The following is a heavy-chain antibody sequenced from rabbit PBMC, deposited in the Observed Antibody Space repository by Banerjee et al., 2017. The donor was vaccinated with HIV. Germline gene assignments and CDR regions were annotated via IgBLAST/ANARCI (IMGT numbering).Heavy chain of an antibody. Sequence: QSLEESGGDLVKPGASLTLTCTASGVSFSSYYYMCWVRQAPGKGLEWIACIDTGSSGFTYFASWAKGRFTISKTSSTTVTLQVSSLTAADTATYFCARDWAVSGDRITFDLWGPGTLVTVS. J-gene: IGHJ4*01. CDR3: ARDWAVSGDRITFDL. CDR1: GVSFSSYYY. CDR2: IDTGSSGFT. V-gene: IGHV1S40*01. D-gene: IGHD1-1*01.